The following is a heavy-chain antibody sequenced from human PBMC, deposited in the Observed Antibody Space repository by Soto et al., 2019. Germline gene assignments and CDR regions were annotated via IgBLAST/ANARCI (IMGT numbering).Heavy chain of an antibody. CDR3: ARAYYYDSSGYYYFPHFDY. Sequence: QVQLVQSGAEVKKPGASVKVSCKASGYTFTSYDINWVRQATGQGLEWMGWMKPNSGNTGYAQKFRGRATMTRNTSISTAYMELSTLRSEDTDVYYCARAYYYDSSGYYYFPHFDYWGQGTLVTVSS. D-gene: IGHD3-22*01. V-gene: IGHV1-8*01. J-gene: IGHJ4*02. CDR2: MKPNSGNT. CDR1: GYTFTSYD.